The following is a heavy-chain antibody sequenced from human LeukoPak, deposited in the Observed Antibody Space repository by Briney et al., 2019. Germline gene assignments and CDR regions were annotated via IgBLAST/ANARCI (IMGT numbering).Heavy chain of an antibody. J-gene: IGHJ4*02. V-gene: IGHV4-34*01. CDR2: INHSGST. CDR3: ARHGYSSSWYRLDY. Sequence: SETLSLTCAVYGGSFSGYYWSWIRQPPGKGLEWIGEINHSGSTNYNPSLKSRVTISVDTSKNQFSLKLSSVTAADTAVYYCARHGYSSSWYRLDYWGQGTLVTVSS. CDR1: GGSFSGYY. D-gene: IGHD6-13*01.